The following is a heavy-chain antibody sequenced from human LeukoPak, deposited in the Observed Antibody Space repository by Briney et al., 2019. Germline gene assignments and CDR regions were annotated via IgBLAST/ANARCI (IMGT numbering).Heavy chain of an antibody. CDR3: ARRGDGGRSFDY. V-gene: IGHV3-53*01. D-gene: IGHD4-23*01. CDR2: IYSDGTT. Sequence: QPGGSLRLSCAASGFTVSRNYMSWVRQAPGKGLEWVSLIYSDGTTYYADSLKGRFTISRDNSKNTLYLQMNSLRAEDTAVYYCARRGDGGRSFDYWGQGTLVTVSS. CDR1: GFTVSRNY. J-gene: IGHJ4*02.